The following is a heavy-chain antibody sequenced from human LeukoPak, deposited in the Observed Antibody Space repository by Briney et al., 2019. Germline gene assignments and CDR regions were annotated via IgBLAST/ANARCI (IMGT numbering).Heavy chain of an antibody. CDR3: ASVVGGYYPPVDGFDI. CDR2: ISGDGRTI. V-gene: IGHV3-64D*09. Sequence: GGSLRLSCSASGFAFSAFDMHWVRQAPGKGLEYLSAISGDGRTIYYADSVRGRFTISRDNAKNTLYLQMSSLRAEDTAVYYCASVVGGYYPPVDGFDIWGQGTMVTVSS. J-gene: IGHJ3*02. D-gene: IGHD3-3*01. CDR1: GFAFSAFD.